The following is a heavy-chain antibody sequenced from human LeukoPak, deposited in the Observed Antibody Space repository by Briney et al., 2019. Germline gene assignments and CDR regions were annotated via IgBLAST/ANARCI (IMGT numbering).Heavy chain of an antibody. D-gene: IGHD5-12*01. CDR2: INPSGGST. V-gene: IGHV1-46*01. CDR1: GYTFTSYY. CDR3: AREEIVAAAYFYYYYYMDV. J-gene: IGHJ6*03. Sequence: ASVKVSCKASGYTFTSYYMHWVRQAPGQGLEWMGIINPSGGSTSYAQKFQGRVTMTRDTSTSTVYMELSSLRSEDTAVYYCAREEIVAAAYFYYYYYMDVWGKGITVTVSS.